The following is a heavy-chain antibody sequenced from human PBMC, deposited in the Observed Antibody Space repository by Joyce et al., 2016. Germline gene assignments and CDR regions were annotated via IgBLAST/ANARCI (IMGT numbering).Heavy chain of an antibody. CDR1: GFTFDDHA. Sequence: EVQLVESGGGLVQPGRSLRLSCAASGFTFDDHAMHWVRQVQGKGLEWVSGISWNRGSIGYADSVKGRFTISRDNAKNSLYLQMNSLRGEDTALYYCAKGSGRYIGSASYGMDVWGQGTTVTVSS. J-gene: IGHJ6*02. V-gene: IGHV3-9*01. CDR2: ISWNRGSI. D-gene: IGHD1-26*01. CDR3: AKGSGRYIGSASYGMDV.